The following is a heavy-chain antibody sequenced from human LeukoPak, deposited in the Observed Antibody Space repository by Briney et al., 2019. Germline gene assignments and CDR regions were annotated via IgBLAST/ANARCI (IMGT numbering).Heavy chain of an antibody. D-gene: IGHD2-15*01. CDR2: VNSDGSWT. V-gene: IGHV3-74*01. Sequence: GGSLRLSCAASGNYWIHWVRQAPGKGLVWVSHVNSDGSWTSHADSVKGRVTISKDNAKNTVYLQMNNLRTEDTAVYYCVSFCETNWGRGTLVTVSS. CDR1: GNYW. CDR3: VSFCETN. J-gene: IGHJ4*02.